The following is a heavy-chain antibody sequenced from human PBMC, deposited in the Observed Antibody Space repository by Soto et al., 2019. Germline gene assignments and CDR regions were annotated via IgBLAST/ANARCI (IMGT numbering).Heavy chain of an antibody. D-gene: IGHD5-18*01. CDR1: GYTFTSYA. J-gene: IGHJ4*02. V-gene: IGHV1-3*05. CDR2: INAGNGNT. Sequence: QVQLVQSGAEEKKPGASVKVSCKASGYTFTSYAMHWVRQAPGQRLEWMGWINAGNGNTKYSQKFQGRVTITRDTSASTAYMELSSLRSEDTAVYYCARMRWIQLWLLGPIDYWGQGTLVTVSS. CDR3: ARMRWIQLWLLGPIDY.